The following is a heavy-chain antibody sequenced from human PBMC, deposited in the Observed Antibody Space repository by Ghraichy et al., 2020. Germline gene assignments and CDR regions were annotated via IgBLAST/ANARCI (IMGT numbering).Heavy chain of an antibody. V-gene: IGHV3-7*01. D-gene: IGHD6-19*01. CDR2: IKPDGSDK. CDR3: AQGWRHRPYFDY. J-gene: IGHJ4*02. CDR1: GFTFSNSW. Sequence: GESLNISCAASGFTFSNSWMSWVRQAPGRGLEWVASIKPDGSDKYYVDSVKGRFTISRDNAKNSLYLQMNSLRAEDTAVYYCAQGWRHRPYFDYWGQGTLVTVSS.